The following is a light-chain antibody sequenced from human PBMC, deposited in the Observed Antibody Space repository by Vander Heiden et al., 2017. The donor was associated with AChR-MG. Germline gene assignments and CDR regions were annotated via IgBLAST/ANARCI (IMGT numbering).Light chain of an antibody. CDR2: AAS. Sequence: DIQLTQSPSFLSTSVGDRVTITCRASQGITDYLAWYQQKPGKAPKLLIFAASTLLSGVPSRFSGSGSGTEFTLTISSLQPEDVATYYCQHLNSYPITFGQGTRLEIK. V-gene: IGKV1-9*01. CDR3: QHLNSYPIT. J-gene: IGKJ5*01. CDR1: QGITDY.